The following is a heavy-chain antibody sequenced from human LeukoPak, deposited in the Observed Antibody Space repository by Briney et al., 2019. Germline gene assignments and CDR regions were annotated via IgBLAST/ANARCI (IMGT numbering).Heavy chain of an antibody. D-gene: IGHD3-9*01. CDR1: GGTFSSYA. CDR2: IIPIFGTA. CDR3: ARARYYDILTGCNFNWFDP. Sequence: SVKVSCKASGGTFSSYAISWVRQAPGQGLEWMGGIIPIFGTANYAQKSQGRVTITADESTSTAYMELSSLRSEDTAVYYCARARYYDILTGCNFNWFDPWGQGTLVTVSS. J-gene: IGHJ5*02. V-gene: IGHV1-69*13.